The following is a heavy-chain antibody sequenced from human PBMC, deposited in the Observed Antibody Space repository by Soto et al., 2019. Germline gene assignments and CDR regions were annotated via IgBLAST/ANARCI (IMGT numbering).Heavy chain of an antibody. J-gene: IGHJ5*02. CDR1: GYTFTSYD. V-gene: IGHV1-8*01. CDR2: MNPHSGNT. D-gene: IGHD3-10*01. CDR3: ARGWYYGSGSPFDP. Sequence: QVQLVQSGAEVKKPGASVKVSCKASGYTFTSYDITWVRPATGQGLEWRGCMNPHSGNTGYAQKFQGRVAMTRNTSISAAYMELSSLRSEDTAVYYCARGWYYGSGSPFDPWGQGTLVTVSS.